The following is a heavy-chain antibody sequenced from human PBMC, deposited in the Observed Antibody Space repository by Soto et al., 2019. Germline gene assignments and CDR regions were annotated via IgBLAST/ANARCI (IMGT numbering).Heavy chain of an antibody. CDR2: INPNSGDT. CDR3: ARFTGAL. V-gene: IGHV1-2*02. J-gene: IGHJ4*02. CDR1: GYTFTGYY. Sequence: QVQLVQSGAEVKKPGASVRVSCKTSGYTFTGYYMHWVRQAPGQGLEWMGWINPNSGDTNYAQNFQGRVTMTSDTSIGTAYMELTRLTSDDTAIYYCARFTGALWGQGTLVTVSS.